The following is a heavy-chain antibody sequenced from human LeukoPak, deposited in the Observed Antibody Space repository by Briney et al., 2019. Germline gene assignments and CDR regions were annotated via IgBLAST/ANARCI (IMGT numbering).Heavy chain of an antibody. Sequence: GGSLRLSCAASGFTFSSYEMNWVRQAPGKGLEWVSGISWNSGSIGYADSVKGRFTISRDNAKNSLYLQMNSLRAEDMALYYCAKDKAATIFAFDIWGQGTMVTVSS. CDR1: GFTFSSYE. CDR3: AKDKAATIFAFDI. D-gene: IGHD5-24*01. CDR2: ISWNSGSI. V-gene: IGHV3-9*03. J-gene: IGHJ3*02.